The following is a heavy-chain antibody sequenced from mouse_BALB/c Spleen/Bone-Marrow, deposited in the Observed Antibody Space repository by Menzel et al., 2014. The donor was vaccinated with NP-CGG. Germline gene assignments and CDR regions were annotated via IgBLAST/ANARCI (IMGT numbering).Heavy chain of an antibody. J-gene: IGHJ1*01. CDR1: GYTFTSYW. V-gene: IGHV1S127*01. Sequence: VQLQQSGAELVKPGASVKMSCKASGYTFTSYWMHWGKQRPGQGLEWIGVIDPSDSYTSYNQKFKGKATLTVDTSSSTAYMQLSSLTSEDSAVYYCIRGDYDWYFDVWGAGTTVTVSS. D-gene: IGHD2-4*01. CDR3: IRGDYDWYFDV. CDR2: IDPSDSYT.